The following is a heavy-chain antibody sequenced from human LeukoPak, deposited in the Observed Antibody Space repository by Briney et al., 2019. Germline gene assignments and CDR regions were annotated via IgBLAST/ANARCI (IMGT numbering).Heavy chain of an antibody. Sequence: GASVKVSCKASGYTFTSYAMHWVRQAPGQRLEWMGWINPNSGGTDYAQKFQGRVTMTRDTSISTAYMELSRLRSDDTAVYYCARARVGLWFVHDAFDIWGQGTMVTVSS. CDR2: INPNSGGT. J-gene: IGHJ3*02. CDR1: GYTFTSYA. D-gene: IGHD3-10*01. CDR3: ARARVGLWFVHDAFDI. V-gene: IGHV1-2*02.